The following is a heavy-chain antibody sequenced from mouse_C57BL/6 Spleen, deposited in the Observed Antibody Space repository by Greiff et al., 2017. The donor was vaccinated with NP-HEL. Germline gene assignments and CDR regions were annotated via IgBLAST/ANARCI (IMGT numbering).Heavy chain of an antibody. CDR2: INPSSGYT. CDR1: GYTFTSYT. D-gene: IGHD1-1*01. J-gene: IGHJ4*01. CDR3: ARTTVVADYYAMDY. Sequence: QVQLKQSGAELARPGASVKMSCKASGYTFTSYTMHWVKQRPGQGLEWIGYINPSSGYTKYNQKFKDKATLTADKSSSTAYMQLSSLTSEDSAGYYCARTTVVADYYAMDYWGQGTSVTVSS. V-gene: IGHV1-4*01.